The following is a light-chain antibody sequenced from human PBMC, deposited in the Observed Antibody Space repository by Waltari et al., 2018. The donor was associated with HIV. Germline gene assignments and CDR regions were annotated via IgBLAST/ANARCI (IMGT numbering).Light chain of an antibody. CDR3: SSYRTNNTIV. CDR1: SSDVGTYTR. Sequence: QSALTQPPSVSASPGQSVTISCTGTSSDVGTYTRVSWYLQPPGTAPRIIIYEVKNRPSGVPDRFSGSKSGNTASLTISGLQAEDEADYYCSSYRTNNTIVFGTGTKVTVL. J-gene: IGLJ1*01. V-gene: IGLV2-18*02. CDR2: EVK.